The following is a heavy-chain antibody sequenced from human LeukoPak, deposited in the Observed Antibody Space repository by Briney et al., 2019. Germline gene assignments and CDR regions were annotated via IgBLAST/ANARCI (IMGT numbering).Heavy chain of an antibody. CDR3: ATYRQVLLPFES. V-gene: IGHV3-23*01. D-gene: IGHD2-8*02. Sequence: GGSLRLSCAASGFMFSSYEMNWVRQAPGKGLEWVSSIFPSGGEIHYADSVRGRFTISRDNSKSTLSLQMNSLRAEDTAIYYCATYRQVLLPFESWGQGTLVTVSS. J-gene: IGHJ4*02. CDR1: GFMFSSYE. CDR2: IFPSGGEI.